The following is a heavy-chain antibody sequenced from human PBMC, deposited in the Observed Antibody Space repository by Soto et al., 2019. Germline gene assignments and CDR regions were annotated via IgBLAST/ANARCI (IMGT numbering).Heavy chain of an antibody. Sequence: QVQLVQSGAEVRKPGASVTVSCRSSGDSFNDYYIHWVRQAPGQGFEWMGWINPNGGVTKYAQKFQGWGSMARDRSIRTVYMQLSRIRSDDTAVYYCARESGGATATLDYYYFYMDVWGTGTTVTVYS. J-gene: IGHJ6*03. D-gene: IGHD5-12*01. CDR3: ARESGGATATLDYYYFYMDV. CDR1: GDSFNDYY. V-gene: IGHV1-2*04. CDR2: INPNGGVT.